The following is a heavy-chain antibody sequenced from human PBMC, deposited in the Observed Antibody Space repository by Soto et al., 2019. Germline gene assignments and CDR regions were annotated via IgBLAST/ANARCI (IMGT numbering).Heavy chain of an antibody. CDR1: GYSFTSYW. V-gene: IGHV5-51*01. CDR2: IYPGDSDT. Sequence: PGESLRISCKGSGYSFTSYWIGWVRQMPGKGLEWMGIIYPGDSDTRYSPSFQGQVTISADKSISTAYLQWSSLKASDTAMYYCARLGADCGGDCYDAFEIWGQGKMVTV. CDR3: ARLGADCGGDCYDAFEI. J-gene: IGHJ3*02. D-gene: IGHD2-21*02.